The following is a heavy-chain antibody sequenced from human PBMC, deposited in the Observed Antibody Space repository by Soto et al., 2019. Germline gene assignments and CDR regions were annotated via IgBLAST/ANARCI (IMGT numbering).Heavy chain of an antibody. CDR3: ARGVGDGYNYWYFDL. CDR2: INHSGST. D-gene: IGHD1-26*01. Sequence: SETLSLTCAVYGGSFSGYYWSWIRQPPGKGLEWIGEINHSGSTNYNPSLKSRVTISVDTSKNQFSLKLSSVTAADTAVYYCARGVGDGYNYWYFDLWGRGTLVTVSS. CDR1: GGSFSGYY. V-gene: IGHV4-34*01. J-gene: IGHJ2*01.